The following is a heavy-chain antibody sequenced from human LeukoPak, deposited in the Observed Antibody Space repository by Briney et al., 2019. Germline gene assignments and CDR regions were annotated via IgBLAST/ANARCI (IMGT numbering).Heavy chain of an antibody. CDR1: GGSISSYY. CDR3: ARDVNPAAKGADAFDI. Sequence: SETLSLTCTVSGGSISSYYWSWIRQPAGKGLEWIGRTYTSGSTNYNPSLKSRVTMSVDTSKNQFSLKLSSVTAADTAVYYCARDVNPAAKGADAFDIWGQGTMVTVSS. D-gene: IGHD2-2*01. CDR2: TYTSGST. J-gene: IGHJ3*02. V-gene: IGHV4-4*07.